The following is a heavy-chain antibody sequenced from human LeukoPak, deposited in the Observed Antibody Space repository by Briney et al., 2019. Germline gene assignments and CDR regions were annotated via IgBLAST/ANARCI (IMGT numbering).Heavy chain of an antibody. CDR1: GFTFSGSA. CDR2: IRSKANSYAT. J-gene: IGHJ4*02. D-gene: IGHD6-13*01. Sequence: GGSLRLSCAASGFTFSGSAMHWVRQAPGKGLEWVGRIRSKANSYATAYAASVKGRFTISRDDSKNTAYLQMNSLKTEDTAVYYCTTARLSSSWYFDYWGQGTLVTVSS. V-gene: IGHV3-73*01. CDR3: TTARLSSSWYFDY.